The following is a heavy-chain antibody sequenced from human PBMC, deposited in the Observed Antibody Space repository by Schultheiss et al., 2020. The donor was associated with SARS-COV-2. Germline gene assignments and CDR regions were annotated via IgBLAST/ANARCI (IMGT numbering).Heavy chain of an antibody. CDR3: ARGPIVATSRGEFFY. CDR2: IIPIFGTA. V-gene: IGHV1-69*13. Sequence: SVKVSCKASGGTFSSYAISWVRQAPGQGLEWMGGIIPIFGTANYAQKFQGRVTITADESTSTAYMELSSLRSDDTAVYYCARGPIVATSRGEFFYWGQGTLVTVSS. J-gene: IGHJ4*02. CDR1: GGTFSSYA. D-gene: IGHD5-12*01.